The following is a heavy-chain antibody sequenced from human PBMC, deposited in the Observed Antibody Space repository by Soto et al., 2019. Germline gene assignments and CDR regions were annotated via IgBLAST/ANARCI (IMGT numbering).Heavy chain of an antibody. J-gene: IGHJ6*02. CDR3: ARSNGSYSYYAMDV. V-gene: IGHV1-2*02. CDR2: INPKNGDT. CDR1: GYTLTDYY. D-gene: IGHD1-26*01. Sequence: ASVKVSCKASGYTLTDYYMHWVRQTPGQGLEWMGWINPKNGDTNSAQKFRGRVTMTRDTSISTAYLELSSLRSDDTAVYYCARSNGSYSYYAMDVWGQGTTVTVSS.